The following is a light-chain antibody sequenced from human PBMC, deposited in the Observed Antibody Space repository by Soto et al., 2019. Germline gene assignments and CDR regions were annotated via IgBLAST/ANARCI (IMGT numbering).Light chain of an antibody. Sequence: DIQITQSPSTLSASVGDRVTIPFRSSQSISSWLAWYQQKPGKAPKVLIFDASSLESGVPSRFSGSGSATEFTLTISSLQPDDFATYYCQQYSTYPWTFGQGTKVDIK. J-gene: IGKJ1*01. CDR1: QSISSW. V-gene: IGKV1-5*01. CDR3: QQYSTYPWT. CDR2: DAS.